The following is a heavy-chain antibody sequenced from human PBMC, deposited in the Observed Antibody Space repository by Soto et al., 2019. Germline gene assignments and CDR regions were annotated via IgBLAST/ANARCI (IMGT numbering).Heavy chain of an antibody. CDR1: GYSFTSYW. D-gene: IGHD3-10*01. CDR2: IYPGGSDT. V-gene: IGHV5-51*01. CDR3: ARLFSGAGHYYYYGMDV. Sequence: GESLKISCKGSGYSFTSYWIGWVRQMPGKGLEWMGIIYPGGSDTRYSPSFQGQVTISADKSISTAYLQWSSLKASDTAMYYRARLFSGAGHYYYYGMDVWGQGTTVTVSS. J-gene: IGHJ6*02.